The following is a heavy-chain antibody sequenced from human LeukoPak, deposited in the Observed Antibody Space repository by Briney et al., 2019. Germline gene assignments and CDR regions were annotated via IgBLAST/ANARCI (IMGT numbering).Heavy chain of an antibody. CDR1: GFTFSNFW. V-gene: IGHV3-7*03. Sequence: GESLRLSCTASGFTFSNFWMGWVRQAPGKGLEWVANIKQDETEKFYLGSMKGRFTISRDNAKNSLYLQMNSLRAEDTAIYYCARSVLQYDYWGQGTLVTVSS. CDR2: IKQDETEK. CDR3: ARSVLQYDY. J-gene: IGHJ4*02.